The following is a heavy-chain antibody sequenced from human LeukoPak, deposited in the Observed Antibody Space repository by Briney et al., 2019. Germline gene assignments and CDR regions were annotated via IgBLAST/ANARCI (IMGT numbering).Heavy chain of an antibody. J-gene: IGHJ4*02. CDR3: AGRTTYIGWRPSESPSCFDY. CDR2: IYHSGST. V-gene: IGHV4-4*02. Sequence: SETLSLTCAVSGGSISSSDWWSWVRQPPGKGLEWIGEIYHSGSTYYNPSLKSRVTISVDTSKNQFSLKLSSVTAADTAVYYCAGRTTYIGWRPSESPSCFDYWGQGTLVTVSS. CDR1: GGSISSSDW. D-gene: IGHD2-21*02.